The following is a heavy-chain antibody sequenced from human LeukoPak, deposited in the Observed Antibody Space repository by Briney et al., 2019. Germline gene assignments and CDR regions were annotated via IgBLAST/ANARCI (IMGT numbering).Heavy chain of an antibody. CDR2: ISAYNGDT. D-gene: IGHD3-10*01. CDR3: ARDGDGSGSLYYYYYYGMDV. V-gene: IGHV1-18*01. CDR1: GYTFTSYG. J-gene: IGHJ6*02. Sequence: ASVKVSCKASGYTFTSYGISRVRQAPGQGLEWIGWISAYNGDTNYAQKLQGRVTMTTDTSTSTAYMELRSLRSDDTAVYYCARDGDGSGSLYYYYYYGMDVWGQGTTVTVSS.